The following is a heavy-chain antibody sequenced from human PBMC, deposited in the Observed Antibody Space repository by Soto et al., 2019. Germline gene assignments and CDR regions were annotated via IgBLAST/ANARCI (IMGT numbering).Heavy chain of an antibody. J-gene: IGHJ5*02. CDR2: ISYDGSNK. Sequence: HPGGSLRLSCAASGFTFSSYAMHWVRQAPGKGLEWVAVISYDGSNKYYADSVKGRFTISRDNSKNTLYLQMNSLRAEDTAVYYCARDYDSSGYSWFDPWGQGT. CDR3: ARDYDSSGYSWFDP. V-gene: IGHV3-30-3*01. CDR1: GFTFSSYA. D-gene: IGHD3-22*01.